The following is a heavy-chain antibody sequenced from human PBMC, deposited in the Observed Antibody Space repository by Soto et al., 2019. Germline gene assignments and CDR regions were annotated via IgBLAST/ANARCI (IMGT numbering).Heavy chain of an antibody. V-gene: IGHV3-43D*04. D-gene: IGHD4-17*01. J-gene: IGHJ6*02. CDR3: AKDIGYYGGNHLYYYGMDV. Sequence: LRLSCAASGFTFDDYAMHWVRQAPGKGLEWVSLISWDGGSTYYADSVKGRFTISRDNSKNSLYLQMNSLRAEDTALYYCAKDIGYYGGNHLYYYGMDVWGQGTTVTVS. CDR1: GFTFDDYA. CDR2: ISWDGGST.